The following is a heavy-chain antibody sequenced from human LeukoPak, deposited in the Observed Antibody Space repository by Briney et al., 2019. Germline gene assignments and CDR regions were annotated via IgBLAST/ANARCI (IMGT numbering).Heavy chain of an antibody. CDR2: IYYSGST. J-gene: IGHJ5*02. Sequence: SETLSLTCTVSGGSVSSSGSYWSWIRQPPGKGLEWFAYIYYSGSTTYNPSLKSRVTISVDTSKNQFSLRLSSVTAADTAVYYCARSNSFYYDSWGQGTLVTVSS. CDR1: GGSVSSSGSY. V-gene: IGHV4-61*08. D-gene: IGHD3-16*01. CDR3: ARSNSFYYDS.